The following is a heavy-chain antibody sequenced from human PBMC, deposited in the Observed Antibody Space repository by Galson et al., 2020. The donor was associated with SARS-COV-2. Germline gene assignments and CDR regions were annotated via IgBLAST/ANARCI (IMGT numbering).Heavy chain of an antibody. V-gene: IGHV3-23*01. CDR3: AKDAYYYDDRTSYYYGMDV. J-gene: IGHJ6*02. CDR1: GFTFSSYA. CDR2: ISGSGGST. D-gene: IGHD3-22*01. Sequence: GESLKISCAASGFTFSSYAMSWVRQAPGKGLEWVSAISGSGGSTYYADSVKGRFTISRDNSKNTLYLQMNSLRAEDTAVYYCAKDAYYYDDRTSYYYGMDVWGQGITGTVSS.